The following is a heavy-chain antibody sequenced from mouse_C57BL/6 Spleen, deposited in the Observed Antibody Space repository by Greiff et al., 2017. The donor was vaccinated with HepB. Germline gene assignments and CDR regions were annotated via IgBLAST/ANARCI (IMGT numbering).Heavy chain of an antibody. CDR3: ARGIYYYGSSYWYFDV. J-gene: IGHJ1*03. CDR1: GFTFSSYA. CDR2: ISDGGSYT. D-gene: IGHD1-1*01. Sequence: DVQLVESGGGLVKPGGSLKLSCAASGFTFSSYAMSWVRQTPEKRLEWVATISDGGSYTYYPDNVKGRFTISRDNAKNNLYLQMSHLKSEDTAMYYCARGIYYYGSSYWYFDVWGTGTTVTVSS. V-gene: IGHV5-4*01.